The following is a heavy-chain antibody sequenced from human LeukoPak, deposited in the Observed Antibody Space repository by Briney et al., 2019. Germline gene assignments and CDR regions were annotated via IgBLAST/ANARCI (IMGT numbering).Heavy chain of an antibody. D-gene: IGHD4-17*01. CDR2: ISSSSSYI. CDR3: ARDRDYAFDY. CDR1: GFTFSSYS. J-gene: IGHJ4*02. V-gene: IGHV3-21*01. Sequence: PGGSLRLSCAASGFTFSSYSMDWVRQAPGKGLEWVSSISSSSSYIYYADSVKGRFTISRDNAKNSLYLQMDSLRDEDTAVYYCARDRDYAFDYWGQGTLVTVSS.